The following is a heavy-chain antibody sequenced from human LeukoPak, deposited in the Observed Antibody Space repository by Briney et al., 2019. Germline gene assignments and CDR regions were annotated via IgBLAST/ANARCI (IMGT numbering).Heavy chain of an antibody. D-gene: IGHD3-22*01. J-gene: IGHJ4*02. CDR2: TTSAGENT. V-gene: IGHV3-23*01. Sequence: PGGSLRLSCAASEFTFSIYAMSWVRQAPGKGLEWVSSTTSAGENTFYTGSVKGRFTISRDNSRNTLYLQMNSLRAEDTAIYYCAKDRPNYYGSNGHYYRRDGDYWGQGALGTVSS. CDR3: AKDRPNYYGSNGHYYRRDGDY. CDR1: EFTFSIYA.